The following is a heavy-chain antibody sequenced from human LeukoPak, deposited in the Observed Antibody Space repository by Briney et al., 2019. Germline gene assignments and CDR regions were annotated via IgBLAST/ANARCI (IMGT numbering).Heavy chain of an antibody. D-gene: IGHD1-26*01. CDR3: ARVTSATFAFDI. CDR2: IYYSGST. CDR1: GGSISSYY. Sequence: SETLSLTCTVSGGSISSYYWSWIRQPPGKGLEWIGYIYYSGSTNYNPPLKSRVTISVDTSKNQFSLKLSSVTAADTAVYYCARVTSATFAFDIWGQGTMVTVSS. J-gene: IGHJ3*02. V-gene: IGHV4-59*01.